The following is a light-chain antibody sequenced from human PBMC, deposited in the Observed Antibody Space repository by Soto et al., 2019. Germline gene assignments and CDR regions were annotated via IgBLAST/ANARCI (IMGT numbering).Light chain of an antibody. CDR1: QDISSW. V-gene: IGKV1-12*01. CDR3: QQSTSFPFT. CDR2: AAT. J-gene: IGKJ3*01. Sequence: DIPMDQSTSSVSAFVGDRVAITCRASQDISSWLAWYQQKPGKAPKLLISAATILQSGVPSRFSGSGSGTDFTLTISSLQPEELASYYCQQSTSFPFTFGPGTKVEIK.